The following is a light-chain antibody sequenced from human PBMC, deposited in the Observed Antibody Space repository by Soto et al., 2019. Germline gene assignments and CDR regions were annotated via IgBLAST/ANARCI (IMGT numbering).Light chain of an antibody. J-gene: IGLJ2*01. Sequence: QAVVTQPPSVSGAPGQRVTISCTGSSSNIGAGYDVHWYQQLPGTAPKLLIYGNSNRPSGVPDRFSGSKSGTSASLAITGLQAEDEADYYCQSYDSSQSGSVAFGGRTKLTVL. V-gene: IGLV1-40*01. CDR1: SSNIGAGYD. CDR3: QSYDSSQSGSVA. CDR2: GNS.